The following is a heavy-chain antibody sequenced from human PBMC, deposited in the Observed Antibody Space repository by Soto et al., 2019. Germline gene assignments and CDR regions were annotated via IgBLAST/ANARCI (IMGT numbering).Heavy chain of an antibody. J-gene: IGHJ5*02. CDR2: IGNRGTGI. Sequence: ESGGGLVKPGGSLRISCAASGFTFGDYYMTWIRQAPGKGPEWVSFIGNRGTGIYYADSVKGRFTIFRDNAKNSLYLQMNSLRAEDTAMYYCARDLMAVGMASRFDPWGQGTLVTVSS. V-gene: IGHV3-11*01. CDR1: GFTFGDYY. CDR3: ARDLMAVGMASRFDP. D-gene: IGHD6-13*01.